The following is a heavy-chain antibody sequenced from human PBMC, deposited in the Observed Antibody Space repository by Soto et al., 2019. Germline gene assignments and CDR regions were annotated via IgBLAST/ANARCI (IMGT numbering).Heavy chain of an antibody. V-gene: IGHV4-30-4*01. CDR3: ARVPSGDKVDY. J-gene: IGHJ4*02. CDR2: IYDGGNT. D-gene: IGHD7-27*01. CDR1: GGSIRSVNYC. Sequence: QVQVQESGPGLVKPSETLSLTCTVSGGSIRSVNYCWSWVRHSLDKGRGWSGHIYDGGNTYNNPSLSGRVTISIDTSKNQCSLRLSSVTATDTAVYYCARVPSGDKVDYWGRGILVTGSS.